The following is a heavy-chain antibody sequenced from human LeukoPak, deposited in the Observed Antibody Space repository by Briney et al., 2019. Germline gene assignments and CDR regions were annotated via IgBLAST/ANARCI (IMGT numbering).Heavy chain of an antibody. J-gene: IGHJ5*02. CDR2: INAGNGNT. Sequence: GASVKVSCKASGYTFTSYAMHWVRQAPGQRLELMGWINAGNGNTKYSQKFQGRVTITRDTSASTAYMELSSLRSEDTAVYYCARGNDYYGSGKTNWFDPWGQGTLVTVSS. V-gene: IGHV1-3*01. CDR3: ARGNDYYGSGKTNWFDP. D-gene: IGHD3-10*01. CDR1: GYTFTSYA.